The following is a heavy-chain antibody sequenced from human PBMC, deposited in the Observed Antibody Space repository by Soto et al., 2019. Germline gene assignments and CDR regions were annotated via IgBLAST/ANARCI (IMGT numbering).Heavy chain of an antibody. CDR2: MNPNSGHT. Sequence: GASVKVSCQASGYTFTSYEINWVRQATGQGLEWMGWMNPNSGHTGYAQKFQGRVTMTRNTSISTASMDLSSLRSEATAVYYCATLPPQRFGHSRSSWEIPDYWGEGNLVTVS. V-gene: IGHV1-8*01. J-gene: IGHJ4*02. CDR1: GYTFTSYE. D-gene: IGHD6-13*01. CDR3: ATLPPQRFGHSRSSWEIPDY.